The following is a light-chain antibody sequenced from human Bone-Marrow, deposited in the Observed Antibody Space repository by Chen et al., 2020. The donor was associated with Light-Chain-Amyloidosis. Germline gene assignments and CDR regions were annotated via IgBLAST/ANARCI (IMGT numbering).Light chain of an antibody. CDR3: QQYNNWPPMYT. CDR1: QSVSSN. V-gene: IGKV3-15*01. CDR2: GAS. J-gene: IGKJ2*01. Sequence: EIVMTQSPATLSVSPGERATLSCRASQSVSSNLAWYQQKPGQAPRLLIYGASTRATGIPARFSGSGSGTEFTPTLSSLQSEDVAVYDCQQYNNWPPMYTVGQGTKLKIK.